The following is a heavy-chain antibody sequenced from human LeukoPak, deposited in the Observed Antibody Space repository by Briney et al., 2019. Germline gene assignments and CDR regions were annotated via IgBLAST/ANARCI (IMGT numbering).Heavy chain of an antibody. CDR1: GFTFSSYS. CDR3: ARDAVGYKWDY. V-gene: IGHV3-48*01. Sequence: GGSLRLSCAASGFTFSSYSMNWVRQAPGKGLEWVSYISSSSSTIYYADSVKGRFTISRDNSKNTLYLQMNSLRPEDTAVYYCARDAVGYKWDYWGQGTLVTVSS. J-gene: IGHJ4*02. D-gene: IGHD1-20*01. CDR2: ISSSSSTI.